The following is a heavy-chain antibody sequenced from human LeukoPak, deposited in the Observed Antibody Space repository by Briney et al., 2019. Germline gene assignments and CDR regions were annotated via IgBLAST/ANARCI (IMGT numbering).Heavy chain of an antibody. CDR3: ARGYSSGYGALDI. D-gene: IGHD5-18*01. V-gene: IGHV3-21*05. Sequence: GGSLRLSCAASGFTFSAYNMNWVRQAPGKGLEWVSYIGSISSVIYYADPVKGRFTISRDNAKNSLYLQMNSLRAEDTAVYYCARGYSSGYGALDIWGQGTMVTVSS. CDR2: IGSISSVI. CDR1: GFTFSAYN. J-gene: IGHJ3*02.